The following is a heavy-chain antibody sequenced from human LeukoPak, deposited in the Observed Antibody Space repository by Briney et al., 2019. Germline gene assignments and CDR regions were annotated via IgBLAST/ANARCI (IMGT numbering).Heavy chain of an antibody. CDR3: ARSDYYKTNFDF. CDR2: IYHSGSS. V-gene: IGHV4-59*01. Sequence: PSQTLSLTCTVSGGSISTFYWSWIRQPPGKGLEWIGYIYHSGSSNYNPSLKSRVTFSVDTSKNQFSLHLSSVTAADTAVYYCARSDYYKTNFDFWGQGTLVTVSS. D-gene: IGHD3-10*01. CDR1: GGSISTFY. J-gene: IGHJ4*02.